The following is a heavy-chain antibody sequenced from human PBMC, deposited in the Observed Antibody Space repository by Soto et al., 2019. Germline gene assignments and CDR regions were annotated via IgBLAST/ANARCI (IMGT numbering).Heavy chain of an antibody. CDR1: QFTFSNYA. CDR2: ISGTGGGA. D-gene: IGHD3-22*01. J-gene: IGHJ4*02. V-gene: IGHV3-23*01. Sequence: GGSLRLSCAASQFTFSNYAMNWVRQAPGKGLEWVSSISGTGGGASYTDSVKGRFTISRDNSRNTLFLQMNSLRAEDTAVYYCARSFNFYYYDINGYQKVFDYWGQGTLVTVSS. CDR3: ARSFNFYYYDINGYQKVFDY.